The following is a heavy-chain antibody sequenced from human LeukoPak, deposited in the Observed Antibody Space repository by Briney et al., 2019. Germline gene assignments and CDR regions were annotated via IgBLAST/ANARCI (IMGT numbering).Heavy chain of an antibody. CDR1: GFPFSSYS. CDR3: ARLGRFVRVDYFDY. CDR2: ISSSGSI. J-gene: IGHJ4*02. Sequence: GGSLRLSCAASGFPFSSYSMNWVRQAPGKGLEWVSYISSSGSIYYADSVKGRFTISRDNAKNSLYLQMNSLRVEDTAVCYCARLGRFVRVDYFDYWGQGALVTVSS. D-gene: IGHD3-10*02. V-gene: IGHV3-48*01.